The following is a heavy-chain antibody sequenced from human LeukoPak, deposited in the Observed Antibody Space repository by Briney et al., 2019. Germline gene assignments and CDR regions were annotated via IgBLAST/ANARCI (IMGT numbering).Heavy chain of an antibody. D-gene: IGHD3-10*01. V-gene: IGHV4-39*01. Sequence: MASETLSLTCTVSGGSISSSSYYWGWIRQPPGKGLEWIGSFYYSGSTYYNPSLKSRVTISVDTSKNQFSLKLSSVTAADTAVYYCAIDLTSGLDYWGQGTLVTVSS. CDR2: FYYSGST. CDR3: AIDLTSGLDY. J-gene: IGHJ4*02. CDR1: GGSISSSSYY.